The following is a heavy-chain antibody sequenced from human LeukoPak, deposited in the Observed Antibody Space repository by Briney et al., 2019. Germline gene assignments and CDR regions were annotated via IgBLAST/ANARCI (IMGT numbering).Heavy chain of an antibody. D-gene: IGHD6-13*01. Sequence: PGRSLRLSCAASGVTLSSYAMHWVRQAPGKGLEWAAAISYDGSNKYYADSVKGLFNISRDNSKNTLYLQMNSLRAEDTAVYYCARDESLIAAAGSPLDYWGQGTLVTVSS. CDR3: ARDESLIAAAGSPLDY. V-gene: IGHV3-30*04. CDR1: GVTLSSYA. J-gene: IGHJ4*02. CDR2: ISYDGSNK.